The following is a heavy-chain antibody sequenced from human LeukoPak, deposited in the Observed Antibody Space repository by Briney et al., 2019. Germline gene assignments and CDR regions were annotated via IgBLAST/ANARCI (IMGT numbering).Heavy chain of an antibody. V-gene: IGHV1-69*13. D-gene: IGHD3-22*01. CDR1: GYTFTSYY. CDR2: IIPIFGTA. Sequence: SVKVSCKASGYTFTSYYMHWVRQAPGQGLEWMGGIIPIFGTANYAQKFQGRVTITADESTSTAYMELSSLRSEDTAVYYCARASKYYYDSSGYYGGFDYWGQGTLVTVSS. J-gene: IGHJ4*02. CDR3: ARASKYYYDSSGYYGGFDY.